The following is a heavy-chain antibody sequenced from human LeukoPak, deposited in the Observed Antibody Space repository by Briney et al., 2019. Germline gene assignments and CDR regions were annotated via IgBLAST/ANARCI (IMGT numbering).Heavy chain of an antibody. D-gene: IGHD3-16*02. J-gene: IGHJ4*02. V-gene: IGHV3-15*01. CDR1: GFTFSNAW. CDR2: IKSKTDGETT. Sequence: GGSLRLSCAASGFTFSNAWMSWVRQAPGQGLEWVARIKSKTDGETTDYAAPVKGRFTISRDDSKNTLYLQMNSLKTEDTAVYYCTTDYYDYVWGSYRPDYWGQGTLVTVSS. CDR3: TTDYYDYVWGSYRPDY.